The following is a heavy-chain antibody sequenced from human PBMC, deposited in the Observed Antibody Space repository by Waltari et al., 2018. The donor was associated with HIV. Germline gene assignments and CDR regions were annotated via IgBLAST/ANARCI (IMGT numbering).Heavy chain of an antibody. CDR2: INPNSGGT. J-gene: IGHJ4*02. CDR1: GYTFTGYY. D-gene: IGHD3-22*01. V-gene: IGHV1-2*02. CDR3: ARVPYYYDTSAYPDY. Sequence: QVQLVRSGAEVKKHGASVKVSCKASGYTFTGYYMPWVRQAPGQGLEWMGWINPNSGGTNYAQKFQGRVTMTRDTSITTAYMEVSRLRSDDTAVYYCARVPYYYDTSAYPDYWGQGTLVTVSS.